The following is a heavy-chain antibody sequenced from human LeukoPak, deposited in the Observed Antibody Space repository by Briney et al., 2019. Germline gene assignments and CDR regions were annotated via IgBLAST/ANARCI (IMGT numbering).Heavy chain of an antibody. V-gene: IGHV1-2*02. J-gene: IGHJ4*02. CDR2: INPDNGAI. Sequence: ASVKVSCKTSGYTFIGYYMHWVRQAPGRGLGWMGWINPDNGAINHAQKFQGRVTMTRHTSINTVYMELSRLGSDDTAVYYCTRERLSPGKGFDHWGQGTLVTVSS. CDR1: GYTFIGYY. D-gene: IGHD4-23*01. CDR3: TRERLSPGKGFDH.